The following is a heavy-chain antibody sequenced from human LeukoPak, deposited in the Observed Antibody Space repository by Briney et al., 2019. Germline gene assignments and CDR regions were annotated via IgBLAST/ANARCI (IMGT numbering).Heavy chain of an antibody. CDR1: GFTFSSYS. CDR3: ARDSTVTLYYFDY. J-gene: IGHJ4*02. CDR2: ISSSSSTI. V-gene: IGHV3-48*04. Sequence: TGGSLRLSCAASGFTFSSYSMNWVRQAPGKGLEWVSSISSSSSTIYYADSVKGRFTISRDNAKNSLYLQMNSLRAEDTAVYYCARDSTVTLYYFDYWGQGTLVTVSS. D-gene: IGHD4-17*01.